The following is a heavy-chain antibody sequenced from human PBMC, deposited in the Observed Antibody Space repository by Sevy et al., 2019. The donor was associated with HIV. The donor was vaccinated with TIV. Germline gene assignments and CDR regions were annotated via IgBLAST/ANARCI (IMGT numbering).Heavy chain of an antibody. J-gene: IGHJ6*02. CDR3: ARGNIVLVPAASYYYGMDV. CDR2: IYYSGST. V-gene: IGHV4-59*01. D-gene: IGHD2-2*01. CDR1: GGSISSYY. Sequence: SETLSLTCTVSGGSISSYYWSWIRQPPGKGLEWIGYIYYSGSTNYNPSLKSRVTISVDTSKNQFSLNLSSVTAADTAVYYCARGNIVLVPAASYYYGMDVWGQGTTVTVSS.